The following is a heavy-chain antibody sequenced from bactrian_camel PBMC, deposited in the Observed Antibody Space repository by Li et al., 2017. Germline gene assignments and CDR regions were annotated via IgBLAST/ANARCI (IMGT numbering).Heavy chain of an antibody. V-gene: IGHV3S54*01. CDR3: AAELSSDYCDKGTRFFRY. CDR2: IYTRDGTA. Sequence: HVQLVESGGGSVQPGGSLRLSCAYSGSTAGVNCMGWIRLSPGNEREVLAAIYTRDGTAHYADSVKGRFTISHDNANDTTFLQMNSLKPEHTGMYYCAAELSSDYCDKGTRFFRYWGQGTQVTVS. CDR1: GSTAGVNC. J-gene: IGHJ4*01. D-gene: IGHD4*01.